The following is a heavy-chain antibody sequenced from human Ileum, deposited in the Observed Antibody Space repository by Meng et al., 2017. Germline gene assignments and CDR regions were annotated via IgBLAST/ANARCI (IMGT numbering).Heavy chain of an antibody. CDR3: VRHGGKYFDS. J-gene: IGHJ4*02. Sequence: QVPLEESGPGLVEPSGTLSLTCTGSGGSISSSFYWSWVRQSPGKGLEWIGQIYLAGSPNYNPSLESRVTISVDKSKNQFSLRLTSVTAADTAIFYCVRHGGKYFDSWGQGTLVTVSS. V-gene: IGHV4-4*02. D-gene: IGHD2-15*01. CDR1: GGSISSSFY. CDR2: IYLAGSP.